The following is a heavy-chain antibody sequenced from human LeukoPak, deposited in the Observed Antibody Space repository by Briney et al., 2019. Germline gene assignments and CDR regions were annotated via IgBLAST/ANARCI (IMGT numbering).Heavy chain of an antibody. CDR3: ATTSIAARPHFDY. CDR1: GGSISSYY. J-gene: IGHJ4*02. CDR2: INHSGST. V-gene: IGHV4-34*01. Sequence: SETLSLTCTVSGGSISSYYWSWIRQPPGKGLEWIGEINHSGSTNYNPSLKSRVTISVDTSKNQFSLKLSSVTAADTAVYYCATTSIAARPHFDYWGQGTLVTVSS. D-gene: IGHD6-6*01.